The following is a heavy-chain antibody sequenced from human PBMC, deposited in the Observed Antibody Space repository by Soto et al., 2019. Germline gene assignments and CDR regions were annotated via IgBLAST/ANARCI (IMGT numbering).Heavy chain of an antibody. V-gene: IGHV3-48*03. CDR2: ISSSADTI. J-gene: IGHJ4*02. CDR3: ARGPGYSTGWYSDY. D-gene: IGHD6-19*01. Sequence: GGSLRLSCAASGFTFSSFEMNWVRQAPGKGLEWLSYISSSADTIYYADSVRGRFTTSRDNAKNSLSLQMNSLRGEDTAIYYCARGPGYSTGWYSDYWGQGTLVTVSS. CDR1: GFTFSSFE.